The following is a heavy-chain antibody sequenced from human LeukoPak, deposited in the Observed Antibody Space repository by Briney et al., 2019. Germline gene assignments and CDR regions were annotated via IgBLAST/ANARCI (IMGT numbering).Heavy chain of an antibody. CDR3: AKDTNRWAHARDYDSSGYQFDY. J-gene: IGHJ4*02. CDR1: GFTFSSYA. D-gene: IGHD3-22*01. Sequence: PGGSLRLSCAASGFTFSSYAMSWVRQAPGKGLEWVSAISGSGGSTYYADSVKGRFTISRDNSKNTLYLQMNSLRAEDTAVYYCAKDTNRWAHARDYDSSGYQFDYWGQGTLVTVSS. V-gene: IGHV3-23*01. CDR2: ISGSGGST.